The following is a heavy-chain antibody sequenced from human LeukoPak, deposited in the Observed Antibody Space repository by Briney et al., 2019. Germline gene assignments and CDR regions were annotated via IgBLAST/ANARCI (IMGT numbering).Heavy chain of an antibody. Sequence: ASVKVSCKASGYTFTSYGISWVRQAPGQGLEWMGWISAYNGNTNYAQKLQGRVTMTTDTSTSTAYMELRSLRSDDTAVYYCARDPGIAVAGTARDYWGQGTLVTVSS. V-gene: IGHV1-18*01. CDR1: GYTFTSYG. J-gene: IGHJ4*02. CDR2: ISAYNGNT. CDR3: ARDPGIAVAGTARDY. D-gene: IGHD6-19*01.